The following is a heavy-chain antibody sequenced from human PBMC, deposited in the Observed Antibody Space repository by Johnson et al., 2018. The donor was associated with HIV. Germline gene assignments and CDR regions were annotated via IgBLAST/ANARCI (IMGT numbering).Heavy chain of an antibody. CDR2: INWNGDST. J-gene: IGHJ3*02. CDR1: GFRFDDYG. Sequence: VQLVESGGGLVQPGGSLKLSCAASGFRFDDYGMTWVRQAPGKGLEWVSGINWNGDSTGYADSVKGRFTISRDNAKNSLYLQMNSLRAEDTALYYCASQRWKQGDAFDIWGQGTMVTVSS. V-gene: IGHV3-20*04. CDR3: ASQRWKQGDAFDI. D-gene: IGHD4-23*01.